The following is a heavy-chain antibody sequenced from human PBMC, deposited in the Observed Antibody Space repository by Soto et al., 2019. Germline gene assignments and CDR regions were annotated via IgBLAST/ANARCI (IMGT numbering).Heavy chain of an antibody. Sequence: QITLKASGPTLVKPTQTLTLTCSFSGFSISSTRMAVGWIRHPPGKALEWIALIYWDDDKRYSPFLKSRLTITKDTSKNQVVLTMSNMDPVDTARYYCAQIVVAGLGYYFDYWGQGTLVTVSS. CDR2: IYWDDDK. D-gene: IGHD6-19*01. J-gene: IGHJ4*02. CDR1: GFSISSTRMA. CDR3: AQIVVAGLGYYFDY. V-gene: IGHV2-5*02.